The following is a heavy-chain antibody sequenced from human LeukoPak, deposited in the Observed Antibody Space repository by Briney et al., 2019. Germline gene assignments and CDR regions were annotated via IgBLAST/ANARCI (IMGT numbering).Heavy chain of an antibody. J-gene: IGHJ6*02. CDR2: INPNSGGT. Sequence: ASVNVSCKVSGYTFTGYYMHWVRQAPGQGLEWMGRINPNSGGTNYAQKFQGRVTMTTDTSTSIAYMELRSLRSDDTAVYYCARDLANYHGMDVWGQGTTVTVSS. CDR3: ARDLANYHGMDV. D-gene: IGHD5-12*01. CDR1: GYTFTGYY. V-gene: IGHV1-2*06.